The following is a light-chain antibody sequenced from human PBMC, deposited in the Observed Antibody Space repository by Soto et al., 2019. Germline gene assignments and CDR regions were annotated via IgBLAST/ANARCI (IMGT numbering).Light chain of an antibody. Sequence: ETVLTQSPGTLSLSPGERATLSCRASQSVSSNYLAWYQQKPGQAPRLLMYGASTRATGIPDRFSGSGSGTDFPLTISRLEPEDVAVYYCQQFGRSPPSWTFGQGTKVEIK. V-gene: IGKV3-20*01. CDR2: GAS. J-gene: IGKJ1*01. CDR1: QSVSSNY. CDR3: QQFGRSPPSWT.